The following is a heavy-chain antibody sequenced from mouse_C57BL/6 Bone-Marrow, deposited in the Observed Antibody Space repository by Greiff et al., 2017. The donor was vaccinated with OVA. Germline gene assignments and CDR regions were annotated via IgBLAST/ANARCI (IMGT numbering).Heavy chain of an antibody. V-gene: IGHV7-3*01. J-gene: IGHJ4*01. D-gene: IGHD4-1*01. Sequence: EVMLVESGGGLVQPGGSLSLSCAASGFTFTDYYMSWVRQPPGKALEWLGFIRNKANGYTTEYSASVKGRFTISRDNSQSILYLQMNALRAEDSATYYCARYEVGRRFYAMDYWGQGTSVTVSS. CDR1: GFTFTDYY. CDR2: IRNKANGYTT. CDR3: ARYEVGRRFYAMDY.